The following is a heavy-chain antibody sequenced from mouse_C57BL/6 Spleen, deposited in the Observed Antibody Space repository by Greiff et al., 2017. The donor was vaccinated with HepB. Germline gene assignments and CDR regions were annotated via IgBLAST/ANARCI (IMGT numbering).Heavy chain of an antibody. Sequence: EVKLLESEGGLVQPGSSMKLSCTASGFTFSDYYMAWVRQVPEKGLEWVANINYDGSSTYYLDSLKSRFIISRDNAKNILYLQMSSLKSEDTATYYCARDLTIYYDYDGWYFDVWGTGTTVTVSS. V-gene: IGHV5-16*01. CDR3: ARDLTIYYDYDGWYFDV. CDR1: GFTFSDYY. J-gene: IGHJ1*03. D-gene: IGHD2-4*01. CDR2: INYDGSST.